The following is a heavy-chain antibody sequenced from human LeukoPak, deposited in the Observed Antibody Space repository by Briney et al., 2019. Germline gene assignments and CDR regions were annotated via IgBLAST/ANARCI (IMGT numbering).Heavy chain of an antibody. J-gene: IGHJ6*03. CDR1: GFTFDDYG. CDR2: VNWNGGST. V-gene: IGHV3-20*04. Sequence: GGSLRLSCAASGFTFDDYGMSWVRQAPGKGLEWISGVNWNGGSTGYADSVKGRFTISRDNAKNSLYLQMNSLRAEDTAVYYCARDLSWNGVYYYYYMDVWGKGTTVTVSS. D-gene: IGHD1-1*01. CDR3: ARDLSWNGVYYYYYMDV.